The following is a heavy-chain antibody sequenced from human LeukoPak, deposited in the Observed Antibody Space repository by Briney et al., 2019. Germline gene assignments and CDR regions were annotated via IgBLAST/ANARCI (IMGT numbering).Heavy chain of an antibody. V-gene: IGHV3-48*02. CDR1: GFTFSSYG. CDR3: TRDGLHTAHFDY. Sequence: GGSLRLSCAASGFTFSSYGMHWVRQAPGKGLEWVSTVSDSRDVHYSDSVKGRFTISRDNARNSLYLQVNSLRDEDTAVYYCTRDGLHTAHFDYWGQGTLVTVSS. D-gene: IGHD5-18*01. CDR2: VSDSRDV. J-gene: IGHJ4*02.